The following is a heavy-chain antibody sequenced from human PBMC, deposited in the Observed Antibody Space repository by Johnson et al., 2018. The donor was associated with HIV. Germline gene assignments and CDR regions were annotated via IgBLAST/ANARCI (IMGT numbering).Heavy chain of an antibody. CDR2: IYSGGST. D-gene: IGHD5-24*01. CDR3: AREMAWEDAFDI. V-gene: IGHV3-53*01. CDR1: GFTVSSNY. Sequence: VQLVESGGGLIQPGGSLRLSCAASGFTVSSNYMSWVRQAPGKGLEWVSVIYSGGSTYYADSVKGRFTISRDTSKNTLYLQMNSLRAEDTAVFYCAREMAWEDAFDIWGQGTMVTVSS. J-gene: IGHJ3*02.